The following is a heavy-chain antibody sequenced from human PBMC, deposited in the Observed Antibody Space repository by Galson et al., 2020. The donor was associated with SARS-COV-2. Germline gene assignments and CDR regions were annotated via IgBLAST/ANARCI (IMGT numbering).Heavy chain of an antibody. D-gene: IGHD2-15*01. CDR1: GYSFSDYY. Sequence: GESLKISCAATGYSFSDYYMSWIRQAPGKGLEWVSYISSSGSYTNYADSVKGRFTISRDNAKKSQYLQMNSLRVEDTAVYYCARNGRDCSGGICYGAEYFQHWGQGTLVIVSS. J-gene: IGHJ1*01. CDR2: ISSSGSYT. V-gene: IGHV3-11*06. CDR3: ARNGRDCSGGICYGAEYFQH.